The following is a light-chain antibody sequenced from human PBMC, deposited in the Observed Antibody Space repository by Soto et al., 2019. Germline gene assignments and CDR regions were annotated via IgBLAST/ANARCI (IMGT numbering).Light chain of an antibody. V-gene: IGLV3-21*02. CDR3: QVWDSSSDHLV. CDR1: NIGNKS. CDR2: DDS. J-gene: IGLJ1*01. Sequence: SYELTQPPSVSVAPGQTARITCGGNNIGNKSVHWYQQKPGQAPVLVVYDDSDRPSGIPERFSGSNSGNTATLTISRVEAGDEADYYCQVWDSSSDHLVFGTGTKLTVL.